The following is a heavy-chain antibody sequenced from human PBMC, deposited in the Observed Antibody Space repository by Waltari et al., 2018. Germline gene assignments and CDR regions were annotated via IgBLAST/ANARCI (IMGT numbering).Heavy chain of an antibody. CDR2: INHSGSA. J-gene: IGHJ4*02. V-gene: IGHV4-34*01. CDR1: GGSFSGYY. CDR3: ARALGFGSSSGRIDF. D-gene: IGHD1-26*01. Sequence: QVQLQQWGAGLLKPSETLSLTCAVYGGSFSGYYWSWIRQPPGKGLEWIGEINHSGSANSTPSLKSRVTISVDTSKNQFSLKLSSVTAADTAVYYCARALGFGSSSGRIDFWGQGTLVTVSS.